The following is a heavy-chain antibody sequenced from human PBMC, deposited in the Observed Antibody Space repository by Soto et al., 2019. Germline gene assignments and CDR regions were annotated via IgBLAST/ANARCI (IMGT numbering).Heavy chain of an antibody. D-gene: IGHD2-15*01. V-gene: IGHV3-21*01. CDR3: ARDRGYDAHDYYYNAMDV. Sequence: EVQLVESGGGLVKPGGSLRLSCVASGFTFRTYTMNWVLQAPGKGLEWVSGIRGFSPYTFYAESVKGRFTISRDNAKNSLYLQMNSLGVEDTAVYYCARDRGYDAHDYYYNAMDVWGQGTTVTVSS. CDR2: IRGFSPYT. CDR1: GFTFRTYT. J-gene: IGHJ6*02.